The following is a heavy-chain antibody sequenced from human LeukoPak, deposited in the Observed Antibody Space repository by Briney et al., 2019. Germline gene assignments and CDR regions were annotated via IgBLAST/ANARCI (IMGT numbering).Heavy chain of an antibody. D-gene: IGHD1-26*01. V-gene: IGHV3-30*04. CDR3: ARDSRLVGATYYFDY. Sequence: GGSLRLSCAASGFTFSSYAMHWVRQAPGKGLEWVAVISYDGSNKYYADSVKGRFTISRDNSKNTLYLQMNSLRAEDTAVYYCARDSRLVGATYYFDYWGQGTLVTVSS. CDR2: ISYDGSNK. J-gene: IGHJ4*02. CDR1: GFTFSSYA.